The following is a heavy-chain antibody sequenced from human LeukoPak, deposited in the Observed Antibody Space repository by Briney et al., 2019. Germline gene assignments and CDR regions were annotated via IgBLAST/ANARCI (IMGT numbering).Heavy chain of an antibody. CDR3: AKDGVYCSSTSCYDYYYYGMDV. V-gene: IGHV3-23*01. Sequence: GGSLRLSCAASGFTFSSYAMSWVRQAPGKGLEWVSAISGSGGSTYYADSVKGRFTISRDNSKNTLYLQMNSLRAEDTAVYYCAKDGVYCSSTSCYDYYYYGMDVWGQGTTVTVSS. J-gene: IGHJ6*02. D-gene: IGHD2-2*01. CDR2: ISGSGGST. CDR1: GFTFSSYA.